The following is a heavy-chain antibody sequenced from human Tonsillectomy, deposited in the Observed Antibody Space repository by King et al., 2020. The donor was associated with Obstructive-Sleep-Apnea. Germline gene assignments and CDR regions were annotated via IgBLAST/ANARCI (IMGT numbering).Heavy chain of an antibody. J-gene: IGHJ3*02. CDR2: INPNSGGT. Sequence: QLVQSGAEVKKPGASVKVSCKASGYTFTGYYMHWVRQAPGQGLEWMGWINPNSGGTNYAQKFQGWVTMTRDTSISTAYMELSRLRSDDTAVYYCARAFRMVGATLHRGDAFDIWGQGTMVTVSS. CDR3: ARAFRMVGATLHRGDAFDI. D-gene: IGHD1-26*01. V-gene: IGHV1-2*04. CDR1: GYTFTGYY.